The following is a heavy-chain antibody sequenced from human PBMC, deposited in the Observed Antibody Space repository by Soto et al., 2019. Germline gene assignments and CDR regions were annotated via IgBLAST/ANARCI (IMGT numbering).Heavy chain of an antibody. D-gene: IGHD1-26*01. CDR1: GFSFVNSA. Sequence: GASVKVWCKASGFSFVNSAIQWVRQARGKRLEWIGWIVVGSGRTDYAQKFQEGLTITRDMSTSTAYMELSSLRLEDTAVYYCASSQARFLGLELFDYWGQGTLVTVSS. CDR3: ASSQARFLGLELFDY. CDR2: IVVGSGRT. J-gene: IGHJ4*02. V-gene: IGHV1-58*02.